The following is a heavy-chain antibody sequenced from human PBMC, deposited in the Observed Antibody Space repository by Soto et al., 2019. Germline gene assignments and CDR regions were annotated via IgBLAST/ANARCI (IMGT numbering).Heavy chain of an antibody. Sequence: EVQLVESGGGWAQPGRSLRLSCAASGFTIDDYGMHWVRQAPGKGVEWVSTISWNRATIGYADSVKGRFIISRDNAKQSLNLQRNSLRAEDTALYYCVKDKGSTGTYGMDVWGQGITVTVSS. D-gene: IGHD1-26*01. CDR2: ISWNRATI. V-gene: IGHV3-9*01. J-gene: IGHJ6*02. CDR1: GFTIDDYG. CDR3: VKDKGSTGTYGMDV.